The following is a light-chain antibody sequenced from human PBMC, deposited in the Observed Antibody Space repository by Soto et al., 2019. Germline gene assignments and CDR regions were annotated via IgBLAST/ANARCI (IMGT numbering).Light chain of an antibody. V-gene: IGKV3-15*01. CDR1: QSVSSN. CDR3: QQYNNWPPWT. CDR2: GAS. J-gene: IGKJ1*01. Sequence: EIVMTQSPATLSVSPGERATLSCRASQSVSSNLAWYQQKPGQAPRLLIYGASTRATGIPARFSGSGSGTEFTRTSSCLQSEDFAVYCCQQYNNWPPWTFGEGPKVEIK.